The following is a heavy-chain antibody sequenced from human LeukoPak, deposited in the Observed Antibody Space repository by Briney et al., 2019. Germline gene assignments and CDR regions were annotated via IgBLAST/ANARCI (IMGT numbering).Heavy chain of an antibody. V-gene: IGHV3-11*04. CDR2: ISSSGSTI. Sequence: GGSLRLSCAASGFTFSNYAMSWVRQAPGKGLEWVSYISSSGSTIYYADSVKGRFTISRDNAENSLYLQMNSLRAEDTAVYYCARGGGGPIRPDAFDIWGQGTMVTVSS. CDR3: ARGGGGPIRPDAFDI. CDR1: GFTFSNYA. J-gene: IGHJ3*02. D-gene: IGHD5-24*01.